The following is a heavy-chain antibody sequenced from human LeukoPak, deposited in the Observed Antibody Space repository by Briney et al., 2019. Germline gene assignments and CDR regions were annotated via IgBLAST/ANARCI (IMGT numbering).Heavy chain of an antibody. CDR2: IYYSGST. Sequence: PSETLSLTCTVSGGSISSYYWSWIRQPPGKGLEWIGYIYYSGSTNYNPSLKSRVTISVDTSKNQFSLELSSVTAADTAVYYCARDAGYSSSWYPYNWFDPWGQGTLVTVSS. V-gene: IGHV4-59*01. CDR3: ARDAGYSSSWYPYNWFDP. J-gene: IGHJ5*02. CDR1: GGSISSYY. D-gene: IGHD6-13*01.